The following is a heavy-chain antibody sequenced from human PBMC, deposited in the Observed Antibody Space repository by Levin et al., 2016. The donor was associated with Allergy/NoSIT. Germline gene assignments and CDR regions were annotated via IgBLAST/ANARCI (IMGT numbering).Heavy chain of an antibody. D-gene: IGHD3-10*01. Sequence: VRQAPGKGLEWVAVISYDGSNKYYADSVKGRFTISRDNSQNTLYLQMNSLRAEDTAVYYCAKDIHYYGSGSYYWGQGTLVTVSS. CDR3: AKDIHYYGSGSYY. J-gene: IGHJ4*02. V-gene: IGHV3-30*18. CDR2: ISYDGSNK.